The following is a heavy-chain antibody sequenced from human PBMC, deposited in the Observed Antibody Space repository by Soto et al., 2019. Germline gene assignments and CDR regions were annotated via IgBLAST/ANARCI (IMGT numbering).Heavy chain of an antibody. CDR2: IYYSGST. D-gene: IGHD6-13*01. CDR3: AREGGDSSFTGPNDAFDI. Sequence: SETLSLTCTVSGGSISSYYWIWIRQPPGKGLEWIGYIYYSGSTNYNPSLKSRVTISVDTSKNQFSLKLSSVTAADTAVYYCAREGGDSSFTGPNDAFDIWGQGTMVTVSS. V-gene: IGHV4-59*01. CDR1: GGSISSYY. J-gene: IGHJ3*02.